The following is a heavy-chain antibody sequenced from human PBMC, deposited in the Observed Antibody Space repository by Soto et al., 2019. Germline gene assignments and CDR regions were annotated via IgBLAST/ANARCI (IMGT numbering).Heavy chain of an antibody. D-gene: IGHD3-22*01. V-gene: IGHV1-3*01. CDR1: GYTFTSYA. CDR2: INAGNGNT. Sequence: QVQLVQSGAEVKKPGASVKVSCKASGYTFTSYAMHWVRQAPGQRLEWMGWINAGNGNTKYSQKFQGRVTITRDTSASTAYMEPSSLRSEDTAVYYCARGVPYDSSGYYVYFDYWGQGTLVTVSS. CDR3: ARGVPYDSSGYYVYFDY. J-gene: IGHJ4*02.